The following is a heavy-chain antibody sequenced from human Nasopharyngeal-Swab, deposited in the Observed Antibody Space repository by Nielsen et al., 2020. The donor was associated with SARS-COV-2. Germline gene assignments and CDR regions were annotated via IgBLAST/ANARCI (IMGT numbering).Heavy chain of an antibody. D-gene: IGHD3-3*01. CDR1: GFTFSSYA. J-gene: IGHJ6*02. Sequence: GGSLRLSCAASGFTFSSYAMHWVRQAPGKGLEWVAVISYDGSNKYYADSVKGRFTISRDNSKNTLYLQMNSLRAEDTAVYYCANPHRTYYDFWSASKPTDVWGQGTTVTVSS. CDR2: ISYDGSNK. V-gene: IGHV3-30*04. CDR3: ANPHRTYYDFWSASKPTDV.